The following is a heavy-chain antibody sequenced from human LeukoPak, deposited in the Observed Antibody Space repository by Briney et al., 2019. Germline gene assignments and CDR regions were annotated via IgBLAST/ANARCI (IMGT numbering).Heavy chain of an antibody. CDR3: AGRSGQGYFDY. J-gene: IGHJ4*02. Sequence: SETLSLTCAVYGGFFSGYYWSWIRQPPGKGLEWIGEINHSGSTNYNPSPKSRVTISVDTSKNQFSLKLSSVTAADTAVYYCAGRSGQGYFDYWGQGTLVTVSS. CDR1: GGFFSGYY. CDR2: INHSGST. D-gene: IGHD3-10*01. V-gene: IGHV4-34*01.